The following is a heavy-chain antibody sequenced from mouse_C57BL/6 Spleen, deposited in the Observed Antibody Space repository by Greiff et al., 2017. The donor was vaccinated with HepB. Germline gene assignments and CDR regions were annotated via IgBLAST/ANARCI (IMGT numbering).Heavy chain of an antibody. D-gene: IGHD1-1*01. J-gene: IGHJ2*01. CDR1: GYAFSSSW. CDR2: IYPGDGDT. V-gene: IGHV1-82*01. CDR3: ANIYYHGSSYDYFDY. Sequence: VQLQQSGPELVKPGASVKISCKASGYAFSSSWMNWVKQRPGKGLEWIGRIYPGDGDTNYNGKFKGKATLTADKSSSTAYMQLSSLTSEDSAVYFCANIYYHGSSYDYFDYWGQGTTLTVSS.